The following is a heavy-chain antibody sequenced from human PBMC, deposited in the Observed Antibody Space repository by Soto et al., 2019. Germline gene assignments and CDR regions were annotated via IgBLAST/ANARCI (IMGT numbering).Heavy chain of an antibody. Sequence: PXGSLSLSCVASGFPFSSYAMSWVRQTPGKGLEWVSGISGSGGRTYYADSVKGRFTISRDNSNNTLSLQMHILRVEDTAVYFCAKGGYYSLFDIWGQGKMVTVSS. V-gene: IGHV3-23*01. CDR3: AKGGYYSLFDI. CDR2: ISGSGGRT. J-gene: IGHJ3*02. CDR1: GFPFSSYA. D-gene: IGHD3-16*01.